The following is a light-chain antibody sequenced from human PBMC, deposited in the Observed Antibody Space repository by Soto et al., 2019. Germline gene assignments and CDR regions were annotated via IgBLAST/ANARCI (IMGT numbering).Light chain of an antibody. CDR3: QQYNKWPLT. CDR1: QSVYSN. J-gene: IGKJ4*01. V-gene: IGKV3-15*01. CDR2: GTF. Sequence: EIVMTQSPATLSVSPGERATLSCRASQSVYSNLAWYQQKPGQAPRLLIHGTFTRATCIPARFSGSGSGTEFTLTISSLQSEDFAVYYCQQYNKWPLTFGGGTKVEIK.